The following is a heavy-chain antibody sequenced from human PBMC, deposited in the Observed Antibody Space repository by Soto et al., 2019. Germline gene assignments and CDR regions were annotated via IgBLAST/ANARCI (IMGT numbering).Heavy chain of an antibody. D-gene: IGHD3-10*01. V-gene: IGHV3-15*07. J-gene: IGHJ4*02. CDR3: AKGQGTIRKPPSALDY. CDR1: GFTFSNAW. CDR2: IKSKTDGGTT. Sequence: GGSLRLSYAASGFTFSNAWMNWVLQAPGKGLEWVGRIKSKTDGGTTDYAAPVKGRFTISRDDSKNTLYLQMNSLRAEDTAVYYCAKGQGTIRKPPSALDYWGQGTTVTVSS.